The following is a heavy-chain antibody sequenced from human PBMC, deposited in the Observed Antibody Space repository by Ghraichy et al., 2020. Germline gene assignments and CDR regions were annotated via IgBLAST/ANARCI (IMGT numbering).Heavy chain of an antibody. Sequence: SCAASGFTFSSYWMSWVRQAPGKGLEWVANIKQDGSEKYYVDSVKGRFTISRDNAKNSLYLQMNSLRAEDTAVYYCARGSIVVVPAAFDYWGQGTLVTVSS. CDR3: ARGSIVVVPAAFDY. J-gene: IGHJ4*02. CDR2: IKQDGSEK. V-gene: IGHV3-7*01. D-gene: IGHD2-2*01. CDR1: GFTFSSYW.